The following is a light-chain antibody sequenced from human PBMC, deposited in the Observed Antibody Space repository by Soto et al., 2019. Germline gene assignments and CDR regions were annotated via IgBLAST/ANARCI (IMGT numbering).Light chain of an antibody. Sequence: EIVMTQSPATLSVSPGERATLSCRASQSVSSNLAWYQQKPGQVPRLLIYHASTRATGIPARFSGSGSGTDFTLTISSLQSEDFAVYYCQQYNKWPLTLGGGTKVEIK. CDR3: QQYNKWPLT. J-gene: IGKJ4*01. CDR1: QSVSSN. CDR2: HAS. V-gene: IGKV3-15*01.